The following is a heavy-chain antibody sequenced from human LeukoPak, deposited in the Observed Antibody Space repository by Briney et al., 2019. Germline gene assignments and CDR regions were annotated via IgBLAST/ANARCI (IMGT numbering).Heavy chain of an antibody. D-gene: IGHD3-10*01. CDR1: GFTFSSYG. CDR2: ISYDGSNK. J-gene: IGHJ4*02. Sequence: GGSLRLSCAASGFTFSSYGIHWVRQAPGKGLEWVAVISYDGSNKYYADSVKGRFTISRDNSKNTLYLQMNSLRAEDTAVYYCAKDTGPGGSGSYLIDYWGQGTLVTVSS. CDR3: AKDTGPGGSGSYLIDY. V-gene: IGHV3-30*18.